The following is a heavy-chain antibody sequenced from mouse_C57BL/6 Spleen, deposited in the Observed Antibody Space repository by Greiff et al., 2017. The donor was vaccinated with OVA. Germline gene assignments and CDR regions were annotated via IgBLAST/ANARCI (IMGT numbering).Heavy chain of an antibody. CDR2: INPGSGGT. D-gene: IGHD1-1*01. CDR1: GYAFTNYL. Sequence: QVQLKQSGAELVRPGTSVKVSCKASGYAFTNYLIEWVKQRPGQGLEWIGVINPGSGGTNYNEKFKGKATLTADKSSSTAYMQLSSLTSEYSAVYFCARREGYYGFDYWGQGTTLTVSS. V-gene: IGHV1-54*01. CDR3: ARREGYYGFDY. J-gene: IGHJ2*01.